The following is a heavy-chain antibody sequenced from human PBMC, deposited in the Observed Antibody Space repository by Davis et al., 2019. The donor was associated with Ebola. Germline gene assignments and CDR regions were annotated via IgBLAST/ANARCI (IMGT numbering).Heavy chain of an antibody. D-gene: IGHD5-18*01. CDR2: ISSDGSST. CDR3: AGIPRVSDKDGYI. CDR1: GFPFTTYW. Sequence: GESLKISCAASGFPFTTYWMHWVRQAPGQGLVWVAHISSDGSSTNYADSVRGRFTISRDNAKSTLYLVMDSLRAEDTAVYYCAGIPRVSDKDGYIWGQGTTVTVSS. V-gene: IGHV3-74*01. J-gene: IGHJ3*02.